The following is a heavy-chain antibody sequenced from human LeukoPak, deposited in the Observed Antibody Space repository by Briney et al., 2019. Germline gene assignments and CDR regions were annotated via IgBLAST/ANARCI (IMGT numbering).Heavy chain of an antibody. J-gene: IGHJ5*02. D-gene: IGHD1-1*01. CDR1: GFTVSRNY. V-gene: IGHV3-53*04. CDR3: ARGYDGSWVDP. CDR2: IYSGGTT. Sequence: GGSLRLSCAASGFTVSRNYMSWVRQAPGKGLEWVSVIYSGGTTYYADSVKGRFTIPRHNSKNTLYLQMNSLRAEDTAVYYCARGYDGSWVDPWGQGTLVTVSS.